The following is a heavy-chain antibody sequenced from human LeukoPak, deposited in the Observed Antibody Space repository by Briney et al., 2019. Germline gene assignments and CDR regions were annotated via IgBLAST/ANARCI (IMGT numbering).Heavy chain of an antibody. D-gene: IGHD6-13*01. J-gene: IGHJ5*02. V-gene: IGHV1-2*04. Sequence: ASVTVSCTASGYTFTGYYMHWVRQAPGQGLEWMGWINPNSGGTNYAQKFQGWVTMTRDTSISTAYMELSRLRSDDTAVYYCARVAAHNWFDPWGQGTLVTVSS. CDR2: INPNSGGT. CDR1: GYTFTGYY. CDR3: ARVAAHNWFDP.